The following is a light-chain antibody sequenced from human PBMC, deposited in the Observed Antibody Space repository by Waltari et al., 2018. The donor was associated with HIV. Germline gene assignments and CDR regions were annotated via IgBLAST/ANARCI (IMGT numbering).Light chain of an antibody. CDR3: QQYTSPWT. Sequence: EIVLTQSPGTLSLSPGERATLSCRASQSLSSSYLAWFQQKPGQAPRLLIYGALSRATGIPDRFSGSGSGTDFTLTISRLDPEDFAVYYCQQYTSPWTFGQGTKLEIK. CDR1: QSLSSSY. V-gene: IGKV3-20*01. CDR2: GAL. J-gene: IGKJ2*01.